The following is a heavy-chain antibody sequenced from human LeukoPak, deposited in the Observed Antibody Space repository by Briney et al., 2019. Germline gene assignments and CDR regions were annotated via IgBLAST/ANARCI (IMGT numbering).Heavy chain of an antibody. D-gene: IGHD3-22*01. V-gene: IGHV1-18*01. CDR3: ARDNPYYYDSSGPNDY. Sequence: ASVKVSCKASGYTFTSYGISWVRQAPGQGLEWMGWISAYNGNTNYAQKLQGRVTMTTDTSTSTAYMELRSLRSDDTAVYYCARDNPYYYDSSGPNDYWGQGTLVTVSS. CDR2: ISAYNGNT. J-gene: IGHJ4*02. CDR1: GYTFTSYG.